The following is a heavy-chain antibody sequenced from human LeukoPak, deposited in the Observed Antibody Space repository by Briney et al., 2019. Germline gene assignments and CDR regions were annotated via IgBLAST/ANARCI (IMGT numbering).Heavy chain of an antibody. Sequence: ASETLSLTCTVSGGSISSSSYFWGWIRQPPEKGLEWIGSVFYTGDTYYSPSLKSRVTLSVDTSKNHVSLRLTSVTAADAAVYYCARVLRDGHNDPFDNWGQGTLVTVSS. J-gene: IGHJ4*02. CDR2: VFYTGDT. V-gene: IGHV4-39*01. CDR1: GGSISSSSYF. D-gene: IGHD5-24*01. CDR3: ARVLRDGHNDPFDN.